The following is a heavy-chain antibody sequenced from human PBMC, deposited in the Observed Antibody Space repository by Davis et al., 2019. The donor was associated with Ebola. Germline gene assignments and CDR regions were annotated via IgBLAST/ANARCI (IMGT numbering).Heavy chain of an antibody. Sequence: SETLSLTCTVSGGSISRSSHYWGWIRQAPGKGLEWIGNVFNNGNTYYNPSLKSRVSISVDTSENQFSLRLTSVTAADTAVYYCARGPSIANFDYWGQGTLVTVSS. CDR2: VFNNGNT. CDR3: ARGPSIANFDY. V-gene: IGHV4-39*01. D-gene: IGHD6-6*01. J-gene: IGHJ4*02. CDR1: GGSISRSSHY.